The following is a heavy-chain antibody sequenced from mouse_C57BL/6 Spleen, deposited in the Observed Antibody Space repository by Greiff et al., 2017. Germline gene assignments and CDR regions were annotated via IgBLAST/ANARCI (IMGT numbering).Heavy chain of an antibody. V-gene: IGHV1-7*01. D-gene: IGHD2-3*01. Sequence: VQLQQSGAELAKPGASVKLSCKASGYTFTSYWMHWVKQRPGQGLEWIGYINPSSGYTKYNQKFKDKATLTADKSSSTAYMQLSSLTYEDSAVYYCARFYDGYYWYFDVWGTGTTVTVSS. J-gene: IGHJ1*03. CDR1: GYTFTSYW. CDR3: ARFYDGYYWYFDV. CDR2: INPSSGYT.